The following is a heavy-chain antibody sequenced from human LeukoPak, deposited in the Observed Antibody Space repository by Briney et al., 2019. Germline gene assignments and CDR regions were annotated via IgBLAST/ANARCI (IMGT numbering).Heavy chain of an antibody. J-gene: IGHJ6*03. Sequence: SVKVSCKASGGTFSSYAFSWVRQAPGLGLEWMGGIIPIFGTANYAQNFQGRVTITADESTSTAYMELGSLRSEDTAVYYCARDLNYYTSGSAPLGYYYSYMDVWGKGTTVTISS. CDR2: IIPIFGTA. D-gene: IGHD3-10*01. V-gene: IGHV1-69*13. CDR1: GGTFSSYA. CDR3: ARDLNYYTSGSAPLGYYYSYMDV.